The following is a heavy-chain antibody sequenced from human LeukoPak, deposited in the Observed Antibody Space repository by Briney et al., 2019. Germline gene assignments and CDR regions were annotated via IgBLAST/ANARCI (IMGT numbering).Heavy chain of an antibody. V-gene: IGHV3-30*18. CDR1: GFTFSSYG. J-gene: IGHJ4*02. D-gene: IGHD3-22*01. CDR2: ISYDGSNK. CDR3: AKDGHSSGYFGY. Sequence: GGSLRLSCAAFGFTFSSYGMHWVRQAPGKGLEWVAVISYDGSNKYYADSVKGRFTISRDNSKNTLYLQMNSLRAEDTAVYYCAKDGHSSGYFGYWGQGTLVTVSS.